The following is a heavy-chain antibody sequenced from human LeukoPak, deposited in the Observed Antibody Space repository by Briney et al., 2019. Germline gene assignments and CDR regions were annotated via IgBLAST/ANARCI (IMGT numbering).Heavy chain of an antibody. Sequence: PSETLSLTCTVSGASVTSSSYYWGWIRQPPGKGLEWIGIIYYSGSTYYNPSLKSRVTTSVDTSKNQFSLKLSSVTAADTAVYYCARSSRAVAGTLDYWGQGTLVTVSS. CDR1: GASVTSSSYY. CDR2: IYYSGST. CDR3: ARSSRAVAGTLDY. V-gene: IGHV4-39*01. D-gene: IGHD6-19*01. J-gene: IGHJ4*02.